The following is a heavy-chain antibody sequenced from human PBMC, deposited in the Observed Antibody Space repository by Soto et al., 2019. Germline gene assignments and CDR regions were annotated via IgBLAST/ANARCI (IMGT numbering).Heavy chain of an antibody. D-gene: IGHD3-22*01. CDR1: GYTLTELS. CDR3: ARDLYDSSGYYGLFYY. CDR2: FDPEDGET. V-gene: IGHV1-24*01. J-gene: IGHJ4*02. Sequence: GASVKVSSKVSGYTLTELSMHWGRQAPGKGLEGMGGFDPEDGETIYAQKFQGRVTMTEDTSTDTAYMELSSLRSEDTAVYYCARDLYDSSGYYGLFYYWGQGTLVTVSS.